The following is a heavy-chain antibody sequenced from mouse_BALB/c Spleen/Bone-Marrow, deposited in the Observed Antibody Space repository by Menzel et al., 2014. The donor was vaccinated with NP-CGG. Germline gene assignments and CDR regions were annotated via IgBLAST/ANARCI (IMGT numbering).Heavy chain of an antibody. CDR3: ARYYYGYYFDY. CDR2: IDPANGNT. Sequence: DVQLQESGAELAKPGASVKLSCTASGFNIKDTYMHWVKERPEQGLEWIGRIDPANGNTKYDPKFQGKATITADTSSNTAYLQLSSLTSEDTAVYYCARYYYGYYFDYWGQGTTLTVSS. V-gene: IGHV14-3*02. D-gene: IGHD1-1*01. J-gene: IGHJ2*01. CDR1: GFNIKDTY.